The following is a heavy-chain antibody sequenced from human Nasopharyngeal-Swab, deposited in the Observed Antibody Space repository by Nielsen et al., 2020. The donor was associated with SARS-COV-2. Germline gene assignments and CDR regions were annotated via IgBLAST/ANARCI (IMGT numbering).Heavy chain of an antibody. D-gene: IGHD5-18*01. Sequence: GGSLRLSCAASGFTFSSYSMNWVRQAPGKGLEWVSYISSSSTIYYADSVKGRFTISRDNAKNSLYLQMNSLRDEDTAVYYCASTPYSYAWGDYYYGMDVWGQGTTVTVSS. CDR3: ASTPYSYAWGDYYYGMDV. V-gene: IGHV3-48*02. CDR2: ISSSSTI. CDR1: GFTFSSYS. J-gene: IGHJ6*02.